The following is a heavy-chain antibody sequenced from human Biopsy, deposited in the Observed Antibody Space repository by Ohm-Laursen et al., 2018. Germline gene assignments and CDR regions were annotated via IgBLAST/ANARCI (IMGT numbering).Heavy chain of an antibody. CDR1: NVSFSSFY. D-gene: IGHD4/OR15-4a*01. J-gene: IGHJ4*02. CDR2: ISNTGST. V-gene: IGHV4-34*01. Sequence: SDTLSLTCAVYNVSFSSFYWSWIRQPPGKGREWSGDISNTGSTNYNPPLKSRVFMSVDTSKSHFSLKLSSVTAADTGVYYCAQTRNDYGGFYFDYWGRGTLVTVSS. CDR3: AQTRNDYGGFYFDY.